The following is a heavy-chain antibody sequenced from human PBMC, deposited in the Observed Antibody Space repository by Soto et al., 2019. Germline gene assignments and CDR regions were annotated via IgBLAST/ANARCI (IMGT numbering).Heavy chain of an antibody. CDR3: AKQLMVRGVVLLFDY. D-gene: IGHD3-10*01. CDR1: GFSFSSYA. J-gene: IGHJ4*02. CDR2: ISSSGGST. V-gene: IGHV3-23*01. Sequence: EVQLLESGGGLVQPGGSLRLSCGASGFSFSSYAMSWVLQAPGKGLEWVSGISSSGGSTYYADSVKGRFTISRDNAKNTLYMQMNSLRAEDTAVYSCAKQLMVRGVVLLFDYWGQGTLVTVSS.